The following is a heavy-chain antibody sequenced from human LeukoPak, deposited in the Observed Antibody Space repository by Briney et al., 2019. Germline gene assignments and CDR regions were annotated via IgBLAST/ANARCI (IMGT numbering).Heavy chain of an antibody. CDR2: IYYSGST. CDR3: AREPYDSSGADY. V-gene: IGHV4-30-4*01. Sequence: PSETLSLTCTVSGGSISSGDYYWSWIRQPPGKGLEWIGYIYYSGSTYYNPSLKSQVTISVDTSKNQFSLKLSSVTAADTAVYYCAREPYDSSGADYWGQGTLVTVSS. J-gene: IGHJ4*02. CDR1: GGSISSGDYY. D-gene: IGHD3-22*01.